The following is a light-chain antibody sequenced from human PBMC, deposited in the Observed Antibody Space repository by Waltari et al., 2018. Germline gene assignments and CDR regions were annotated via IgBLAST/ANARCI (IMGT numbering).Light chain of an antibody. CDR2: GAS. Sequence: DIMSTQCPATLCVSQGQRATCPCRASQSINSKVAWYQQKPGHTPTLLIYGASTRATGISARFSGSGSGTEFTLTIRSLQSEDVALYSCQQYDNWPPVFGQGTRLEIK. CDR3: QQYDNWPPV. V-gene: IGKV3-15*01. CDR1: QSINSK. J-gene: IGKJ5*01.